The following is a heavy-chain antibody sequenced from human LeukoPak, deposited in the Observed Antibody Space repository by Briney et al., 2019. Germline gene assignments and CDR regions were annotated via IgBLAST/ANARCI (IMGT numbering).Heavy chain of an antibody. CDR1: GGSISSSSYY. D-gene: IGHD3-10*01. V-gene: IGHV4-39*07. CDR2: IYYSGST. J-gene: IGHJ4*02. Sequence: SETLSLTCTVSGGSISSSSYYWGWIRQPPGKGLEWIGSIYYSGSTYYNPSLKSRVTISVDTSKNQFSLKLSSVTAADTAVYYCARDRPNPMVRGVIITDYDYWGQGTLVTVSS. CDR3: ARDRPNPMVRGVIITDYDY.